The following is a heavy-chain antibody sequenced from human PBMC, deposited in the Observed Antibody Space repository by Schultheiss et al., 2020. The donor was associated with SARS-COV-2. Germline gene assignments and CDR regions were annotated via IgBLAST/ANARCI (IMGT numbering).Heavy chain of an antibody. V-gene: IGHV3-11*06. D-gene: IGHD5-18*01. J-gene: IGHJ4*02. CDR3: AKSHGVTPSHDY. CDR2: ISSSSIYT. Sequence: GESLKISCAASGFTFSDYYMSWIRQAPGKGLEWVSYISSSSIYTNYADSVKGRFTISRDNAKNSLYLQMNSLRAEDTAVYYCAKSHGVTPSHDYWGQGTLVTVSS. CDR1: GFTFSDYY.